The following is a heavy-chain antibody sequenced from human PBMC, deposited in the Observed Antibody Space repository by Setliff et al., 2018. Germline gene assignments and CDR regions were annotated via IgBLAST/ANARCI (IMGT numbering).Heavy chain of an antibody. D-gene: IGHD1-26*01. Sequence: ASVKVSCKASGYSFTNYGLSWVRQAPGQGLGWMGWISAYNGNTHYAQKLQGRVTMTTDTSTSTAYMELRSLRSDDTAVYYCARGSSSEVGATACYYWGQGTLVTVSS. CDR2: ISAYNGNT. J-gene: IGHJ4*02. CDR3: ARGSSSEVGATACYY. V-gene: IGHV1-18*01. CDR1: GYSFTNYG.